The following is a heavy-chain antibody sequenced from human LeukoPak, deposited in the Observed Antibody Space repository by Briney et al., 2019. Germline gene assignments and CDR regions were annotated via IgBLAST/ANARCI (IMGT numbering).Heavy chain of an antibody. CDR1: GFTFSGFW. J-gene: IGHJ3*01. V-gene: IGHV3-7*03. CDR2: INSDGSEG. D-gene: IGHD6-6*01. Sequence: GGSLRLSCAVSGFTFSGFWMSWSRQAPGKGLEWVASINSDGSEGYYADVVKGRFAISRDNAKNSLYLQVNSLRAEDTAVYYCARSSYSSSSSVWGQGTMVTVSS. CDR3: ARSSYSSSSSV.